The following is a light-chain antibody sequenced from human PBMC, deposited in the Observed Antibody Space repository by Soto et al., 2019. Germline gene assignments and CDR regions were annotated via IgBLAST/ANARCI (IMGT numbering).Light chain of an antibody. CDR2: EVS. CDR1: SSDVGSYNI. Sequence: QSVLTQPASVSGSPGQSITISCTGNSSDVGSYNIVSWYQQHPGKAPKLMIYEVSKRPSGVSNRFSGSKSGNTASLTISGLQAEDEADYYCCSYAGSSTLVFGGGTQLTVL. J-gene: IGLJ2*01. CDR3: CSYAGSSTLV. V-gene: IGLV2-23*02.